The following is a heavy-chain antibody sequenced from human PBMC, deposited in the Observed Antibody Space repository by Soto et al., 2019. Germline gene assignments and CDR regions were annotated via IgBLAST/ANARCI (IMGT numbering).Heavy chain of an antibody. D-gene: IGHD3-16*02. J-gene: IGHJ4*02. CDR1: GYIFKNYA. CDR2: IIPVFGTP. Sequence: GASVKVSRKSSGYIFKNYAVTWLRQAPGQGLEWMGGIIPVFGTPDYSQKFRGRVTITADESTSTVYMELRSLTSEDTAVYYCARHLYDYVWGSYRHWGQGTLVTVS. V-gene: IGHV1-69*13. CDR3: ARHLYDYVWGSYRH.